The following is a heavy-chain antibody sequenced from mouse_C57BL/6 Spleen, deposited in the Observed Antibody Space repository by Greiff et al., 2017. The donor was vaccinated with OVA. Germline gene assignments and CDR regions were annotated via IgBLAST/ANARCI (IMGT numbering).Heavy chain of an antibody. CDR1: GFSLSTSGMG. CDR3: ARSIYDGYSSWFAY. V-gene: IGHV8-12*01. D-gene: IGHD2-3*01. CDR2: IYWDDDK. J-gene: IGHJ3*01. Sequence: ESGPGILQSSQTLSLTCTFSGFSLSTSGMGVSWIRQPSGKGLEWLAHIYWDDDKRYNPSLKSRPTISKDTSRNQVLLKITSVDTADTATYYCARSIYDGYSSWFAYWGQGTLVTVSA.